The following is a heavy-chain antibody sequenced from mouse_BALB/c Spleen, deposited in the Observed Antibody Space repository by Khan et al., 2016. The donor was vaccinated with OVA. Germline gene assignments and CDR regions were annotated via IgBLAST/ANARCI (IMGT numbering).Heavy chain of an antibody. CDR3: ARNGGYVHWYLDV. J-gene: IGHJ1*01. Sequence: VQLQQSGPGLVQPSQSLSITCTVSGFSLTSYGVHWVRQSPGKGLEWLGVIWSGGTTDYNAAFISRLSISTDNSKSQVFFKMNSLQANDTAISYCARNGGYVHWYLDVWGAGTTVTVSS. V-gene: IGHV2-2*02. CDR1: GFSLTSYG. D-gene: IGHD1-1*02. CDR2: IWSGGTT.